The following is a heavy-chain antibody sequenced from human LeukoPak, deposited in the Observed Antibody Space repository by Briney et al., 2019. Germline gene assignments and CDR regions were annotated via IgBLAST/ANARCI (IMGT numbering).Heavy chain of an antibody. Sequence: SVKVSCKASGGTFSSYAISWVRQAPGQGLEWMGGIIPIFGTANYAQKFQGRVTITADESTSTAYMELNSLRAEDTAVYYCARCPTRGNRYGPAYYGLDVWGQGTTVTVSS. CDR2: IIPIFGTA. D-gene: IGHD5-18*01. CDR1: GGTFSSYA. J-gene: IGHJ6*02. V-gene: IGHV1-69*01. CDR3: ARCPTRGNRYGPAYYGLDV.